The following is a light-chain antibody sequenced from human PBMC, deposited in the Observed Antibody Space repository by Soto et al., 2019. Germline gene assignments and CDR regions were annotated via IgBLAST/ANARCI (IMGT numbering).Light chain of an antibody. V-gene: IGLV2-11*01. J-gene: IGLJ2*01. CDR2: DVS. Sequence: QSALTQPRSVSGSPGQSVTISCTGTSSDVGGYNYVSWYQQHPDKAPKLMIYDVSKRPSGVPDRFSGSKSGNTASLTISGLQAEDEADYYCCSYAGSYTLGVFGGGTKVTV. CDR1: SSDVGGYNY. CDR3: CSYAGSYTLGV.